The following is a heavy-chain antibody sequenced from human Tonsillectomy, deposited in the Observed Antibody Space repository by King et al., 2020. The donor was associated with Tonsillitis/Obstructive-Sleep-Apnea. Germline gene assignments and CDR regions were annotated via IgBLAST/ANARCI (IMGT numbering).Heavy chain of an antibody. V-gene: IGHV1-18*01. CDR3: ARIGVAGHYYYYGMDV. CDR2: ISGYNGNT. CDR1: GYTFTSYG. D-gene: IGHD6-19*01. Sequence: VQLVESGAEVKKPGASVKVSCTASGYTFTSYGISWVRQAPGQGLEWMGWISGYNGNTNYAQNLQGRVTMTTDTSTSTAYMELRSLRSDDTAVYYCARIGVAGHYYYYGMDVWGQGTTVTVSS. J-gene: IGHJ6*02.